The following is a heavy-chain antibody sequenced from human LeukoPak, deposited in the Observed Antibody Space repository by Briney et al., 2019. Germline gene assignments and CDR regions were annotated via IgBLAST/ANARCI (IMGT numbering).Heavy chain of an antibody. CDR3: ARMGVIRSTDFDY. V-gene: IGHV4-39*01. CDR1: GGSISSSSYY. Sequence: PSETLSLTCTVSGGSISSSSYYWGWSRQPPGKGLEWIGSIYYSGSTYYNPSLKSRVTISVDTSKNQFSLKLSSVTAADTAVYYCARMGVIRSTDFDYWGQGTLVTVSS. J-gene: IGHJ4*02. D-gene: IGHD3-16*01. CDR2: IYYSGST.